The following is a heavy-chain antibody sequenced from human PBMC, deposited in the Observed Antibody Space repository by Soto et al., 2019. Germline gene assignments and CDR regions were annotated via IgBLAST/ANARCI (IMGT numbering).Heavy chain of an antibody. J-gene: IGHJ4*02. CDR1: GVSFSGYY. CDR3: ANSDSGYSGYDFFDY. Sequence: SETLSLTCAVYGVSFSGYYWSWIRQPPGKGLEWIGEINHSGSTNYNPSLKSRVTISVDTSKNQFSLKLSSVTAADTAVYYCANSDSGYSGYDFFDYWGQGTLVTVSS. CDR2: INHSGST. D-gene: IGHD5-12*01. V-gene: IGHV4-34*01.